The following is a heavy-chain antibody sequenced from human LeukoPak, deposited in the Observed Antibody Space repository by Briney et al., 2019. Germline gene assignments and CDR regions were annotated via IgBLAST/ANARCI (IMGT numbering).Heavy chain of an antibody. D-gene: IGHD3-9*01. J-gene: IGHJ6*02. CDR3: TKDYCGKFCSAV. V-gene: IGHV3-23*01. CDR2: ITNSGGST. CDR1: GFTLSAFG. Sequence: GGSLRLSCAASGFTLSAFGMNWVRQAPGKGLEWVSTITNSGGSTYYVDSVKGRFTISRDNSKNTLYLQMNSLRAEDTAKYYCTKDYCGKFCSAVWGQGTTVTVSS.